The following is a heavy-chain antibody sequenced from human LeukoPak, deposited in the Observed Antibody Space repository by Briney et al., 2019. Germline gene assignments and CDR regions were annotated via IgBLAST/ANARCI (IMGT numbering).Heavy chain of an antibody. CDR2: IIPILGIA. CDR3: ASGEIVVVLGY. V-gene: IGHV1-69*04. J-gene: IGHJ4*02. Sequence: SVKVSCKASGGTFSSYAISWVRQAPGQGLEWMGRIIPILGIANYAQKFQGRVTITADKSTSTAYMELSSLRSEDTAVYYCASGEIVVVLGYWGQGTLVTVSS. CDR1: GGTFSSYA. D-gene: IGHD3-22*01.